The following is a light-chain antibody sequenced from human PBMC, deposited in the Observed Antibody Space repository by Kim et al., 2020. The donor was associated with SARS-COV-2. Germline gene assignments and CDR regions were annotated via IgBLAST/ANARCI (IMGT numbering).Light chain of an antibody. CDR3: RVWDTDSSTYV. V-gene: IGLV3-9*01. CDR1: TIRSKN. Sequence: ALGQTARSTCGGNTIRSKNVHWDEQKPGQAPVLVIYRDNDRPAGIPERFSGSNSGNTATLTISRAQAGDEADYYCRVWDTDSSTYVFGTGTKVTVL. J-gene: IGLJ1*01. CDR2: RDN.